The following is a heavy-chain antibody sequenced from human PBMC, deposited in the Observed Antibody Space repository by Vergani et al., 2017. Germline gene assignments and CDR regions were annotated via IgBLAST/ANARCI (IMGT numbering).Heavy chain of an antibody. CDR1: GFTFTTCA. V-gene: IGHV3-23*01. D-gene: IGHD3-10*01. Sequence: EVQLLESGGGLVQTGGSLRLSCAASGFTFTTCAMSWVRQAPGKGLEWVSAISGSGGSTYSADSVKGQFPISRNNSKNTLYLQMNCLRAEDTAVYYCARDGAGGAYYYYYMDVWGKGTTVTVSS. CDR3: ARDGAGGAYYYYYMDV. CDR2: ISGSGGST. J-gene: IGHJ6*03.